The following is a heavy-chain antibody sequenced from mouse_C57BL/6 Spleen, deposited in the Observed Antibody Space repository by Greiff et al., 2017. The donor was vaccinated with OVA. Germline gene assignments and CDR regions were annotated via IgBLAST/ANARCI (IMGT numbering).Heavy chain of an antibody. CDR3: ARRYGNYGDYAMDY. J-gene: IGHJ4*01. V-gene: IGHV1-82*01. CDR1: GYAFSSSW. CDR2: IYPGDGDT. D-gene: IGHD2-10*02. Sequence: QVQLQQSGPELVKPGASVKISCKASGYAFSSSWMNWVKQRPGQGLEWIGRIYPGDGDTNYNGKFKGKATLTADKSSSTAYMQLSSLTSEDSAVYFCARRYGNYGDYAMDYWGQGTSVTVSS.